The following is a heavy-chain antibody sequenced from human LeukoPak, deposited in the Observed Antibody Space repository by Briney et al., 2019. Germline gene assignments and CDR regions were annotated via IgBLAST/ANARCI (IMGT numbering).Heavy chain of an antibody. D-gene: IGHD5-12*01. CDR2: IYHSGST. CDR3: ARELRDIYYYYHMDV. V-gene: IGHV4-38-2*02. J-gene: IGHJ6*03. CDR1: GYSISSGYY. Sequence: PSETLSLTCTVSGYSISSGYYWGWIRQPPGKGLEWIGSIYHSGSTYYNPSLKSRVTISVDTSKNQFSLKLSSVTAADTAVYYCARELRDIYYYYHMDVWGKGTTVTVSS.